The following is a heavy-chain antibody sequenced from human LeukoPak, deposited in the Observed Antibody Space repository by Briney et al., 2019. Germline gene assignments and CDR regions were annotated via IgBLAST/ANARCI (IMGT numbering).Heavy chain of an antibody. Sequence: GAPVKVSCKASGYTFTGYYMHWVRQAPGQGLEWMGWINPNSGGTNYAQKFQGRVTMTRDTSISTAYMELSRLRSDDTAVYYCAREVRGVYNWFDPWGQGTLVTVSS. J-gene: IGHJ5*02. CDR3: AREVRGVYNWFDP. CDR2: INPNSGGT. CDR1: GYTFTGYY. V-gene: IGHV1-2*02. D-gene: IGHD3-10*01.